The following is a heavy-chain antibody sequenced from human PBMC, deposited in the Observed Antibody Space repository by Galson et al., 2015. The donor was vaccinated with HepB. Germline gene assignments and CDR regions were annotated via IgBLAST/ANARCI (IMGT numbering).Heavy chain of an antibody. CDR3: AKGPLHDYYDSSGYPGLPYFDY. CDR1: GFTFSKYP. Sequence: SLRLSCAGSGFTFSKYPMAWVRQASGKGLEWVSGLSGSGGTTYYADFVKGRFTISRDNSKNTVYLQMDILRVEDTALYYCAKGPLHDYYDSSGYPGLPYFDYWGQGTLVTVSS. CDR2: LSGSGGTT. V-gene: IGHV3-23*01. D-gene: IGHD3-22*01. J-gene: IGHJ4*02.